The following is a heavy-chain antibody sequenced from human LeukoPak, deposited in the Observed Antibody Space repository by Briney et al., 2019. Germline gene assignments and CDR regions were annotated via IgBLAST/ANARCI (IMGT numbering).Heavy chain of an antibody. J-gene: IGHJ4*02. V-gene: IGHV1-3*04. CDR3: VRGWHGDYEVY. D-gene: IGHD4-17*01. Sequence: ASVKVSCKASGYNFINYGIHWVRQAPGQRPEGMGWINSGNGNTKYSEKFQERVTITWATSASTGYMELSSLRSEDTALYYCVRGWHGDYEVYRGQGTLVSVSS. CDR1: GYNFINYG. CDR2: INSGNGNT.